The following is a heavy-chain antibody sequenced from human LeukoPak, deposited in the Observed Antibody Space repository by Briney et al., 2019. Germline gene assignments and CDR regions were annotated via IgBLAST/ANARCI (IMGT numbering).Heavy chain of an antibody. J-gene: IGHJ4*02. CDR3: ARSHYGDYVRAHFDY. CDR1: GYTFTSYG. D-gene: IGHD4-17*01. V-gene: IGHV1-18*01. Sequence: GASVKVSCKASGYTFTSYGISWVRQAPGQGLEWMGWISAYNGNTNYAQKFQGRVTMTRDTSISTAYMELSRLRSDDTAVYYCARSHYGDYVRAHFDYWGQGTLVTVSS. CDR2: ISAYNGNT.